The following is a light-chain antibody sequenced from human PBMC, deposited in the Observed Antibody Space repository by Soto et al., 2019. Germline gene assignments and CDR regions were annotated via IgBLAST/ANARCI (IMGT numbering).Light chain of an antibody. CDR3: QQSGNSPLFT. V-gene: IGKV3-20*01. Sequence: EIVLTQSPGTLSLSPGERATLSCRASQSVSSNNLAWYQQKPGQPPRLLIYGVSSRATDIPDRFSGSGSGTDFTLTISSLEPADFAVYYCQQSGNSPLFTFGPGTKVDIK. J-gene: IGKJ3*01. CDR1: QSVSSNN. CDR2: GVS.